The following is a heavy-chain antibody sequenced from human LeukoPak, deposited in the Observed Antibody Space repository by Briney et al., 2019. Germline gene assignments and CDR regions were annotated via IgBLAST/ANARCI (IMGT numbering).Heavy chain of an antibody. CDR1: GHSFTSYW. D-gene: IGHD3-10*01. J-gene: IGHJ5*02. Sequence: GESLKISCKGSGHSFTSYWIGWVRQMPGKGLEWMGIIYPGDSVTRYSPSFQGQVTISADKSINTAYLQWSSLKASDTAMYYCARFRGSGTYGNWFDPWGQGTLVTVSS. CDR3: ARFRGSGTYGNWFDP. CDR2: IYPGDSVT. V-gene: IGHV5-51*01.